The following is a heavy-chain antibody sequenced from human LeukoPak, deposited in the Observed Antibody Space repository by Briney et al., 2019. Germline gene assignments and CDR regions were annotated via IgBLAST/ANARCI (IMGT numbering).Heavy chain of an antibody. D-gene: IGHD3-22*01. V-gene: IGHV4-59*01. Sequence: PSETLSLTCTVSGGSMSSYYWSWIRQPPGKGLEWIGYIYYSGSTNYNPSLKSRVTISVDTSKNQFSLKLSSVTAADTAVYYCARVDSSGYYYPRFDPWGQGTLVTVSS. CDR1: GGSMSSYY. J-gene: IGHJ5*02. CDR2: IYYSGST. CDR3: ARVDSSGYYYPRFDP.